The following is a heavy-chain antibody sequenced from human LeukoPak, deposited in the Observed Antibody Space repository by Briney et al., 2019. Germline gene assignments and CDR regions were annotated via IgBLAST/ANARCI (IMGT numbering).Heavy chain of an antibody. CDR3: AREVGYGDYLFLRGPNWFDP. J-gene: IGHJ5*02. D-gene: IGHD4-17*01. Sequence: PSETLSLTCTVSGYSISSGYYWGWIRQPPWKGLEWIGSIYHSGSTYYNPSLKSRVTISVDTSKNQFSLKLSSVTAADTAVYYCAREVGYGDYLFLRGPNWFDPWGQGTLVTVSP. V-gene: IGHV4-38-2*02. CDR2: IYHSGST. CDR1: GYSISSGYY.